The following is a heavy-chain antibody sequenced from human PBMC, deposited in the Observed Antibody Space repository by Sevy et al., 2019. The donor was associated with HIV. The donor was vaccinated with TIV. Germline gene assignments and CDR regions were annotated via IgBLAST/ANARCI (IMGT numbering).Heavy chain of an antibody. D-gene: IGHD6-13*01. J-gene: IGHJ4*02. Sequence: GSLRLSCAASGFTFSSNWMHWVRQAPGKGLVWVSRINGDASYTNYADSVKGRFTISRDNAKNTVYLQMNSLRAEDTAVYYCARDPSYSNSWYDYWGQGTLVTVSS. V-gene: IGHV3-74*01. CDR3: ARDPSYSNSWYDY. CDR2: INGDASYT. CDR1: GFTFSSNW.